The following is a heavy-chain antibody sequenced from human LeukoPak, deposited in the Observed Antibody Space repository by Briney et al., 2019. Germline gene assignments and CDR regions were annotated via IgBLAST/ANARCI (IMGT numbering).Heavy chain of an antibody. CDR3: ARGGVVVPAAIGSFDY. CDR2: IYYSGST. CDR1: GGSISSGDCY. D-gene: IGHD2-2*02. J-gene: IGHJ4*02. V-gene: IGHV4-30-4*08. Sequence: SETLSLTCTVSGGSISSGDCYWSWIRQPPGKSLEWIGYIYYSGSTYYNPSLKSRVTISVDTSKNQFSLKLSSVTAADTAVYYCARGGVVVPAAIGSFDYWGQGTLVTVSS.